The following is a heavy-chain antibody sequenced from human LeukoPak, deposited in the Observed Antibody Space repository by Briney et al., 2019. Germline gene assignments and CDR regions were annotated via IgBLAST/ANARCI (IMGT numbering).Heavy chain of an antibody. J-gene: IGHJ4*02. CDR2: INQDGSEK. D-gene: IGHD5-24*01. V-gene: IGHV3-7*02. CDR3: ARKPDGDY. Sequence: PGGSLRLSCSASGFTFSTYWMTWVRQAPGKGLEWVANINQDGSEKYYVDSVKGRFTISRDNAKNSLYLQMNSLRAEDTAVYYCARKPDGDYWGQGTLVTVSS. CDR1: GFTFSTYW.